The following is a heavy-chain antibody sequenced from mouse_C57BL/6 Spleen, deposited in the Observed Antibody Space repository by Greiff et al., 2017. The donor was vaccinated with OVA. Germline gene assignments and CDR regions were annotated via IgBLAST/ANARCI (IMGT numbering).Heavy chain of an antibody. Sequence: VQLQQPGAELVKPGASVKLSCKASGYTFTSHWMHWVKQRPGQGLEWIGMIHPNSGSTNYNEKFKSKATLTVDKSSSTAYMQLSSLTSADSAVYDWARIITTVVALDYWGQGTTLTVSS. V-gene: IGHV1-64*01. CDR2: IHPNSGST. CDR1: GYTFTSHW. J-gene: IGHJ2*01. D-gene: IGHD1-1*01. CDR3: ARIITTVVALDY.